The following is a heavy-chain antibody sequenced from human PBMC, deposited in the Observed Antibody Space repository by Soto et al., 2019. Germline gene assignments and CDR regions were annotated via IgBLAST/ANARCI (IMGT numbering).Heavy chain of an antibody. V-gene: IGHV2-5*02. CDR1: GFSLSTTAEG. J-gene: IGHJ4*02. D-gene: IGHD2-2*01. Sequence: QITLKESGPTLVKPTQTLTLTCTFSGFSLSTTAEGVGWIRQPPGKALEWLALIYWDDDERYSPSLKSRLTITKDTSKTQVVLTMTNVDPVDTATYYCAHGSCSSAACYPNPYLDYWGQGILVTVSS. CDR2: IYWDDDE. CDR3: AHGSCSSAACYPNPYLDY.